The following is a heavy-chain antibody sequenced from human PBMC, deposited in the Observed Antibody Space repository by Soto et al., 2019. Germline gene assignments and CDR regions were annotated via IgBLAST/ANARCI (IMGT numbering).Heavy chain of an antibody. CDR1: DGPVENDG. V-gene: IGHV3-30*18. CDR3: AKDRVGGTFYTPLAF. D-gene: IGHD1-7*01. Sequence: PQRHPWKAADGPVENDGRHRVRHNPGKGLAWVAVITYDGSFQYYADSVKGRFTISRDNSKNTLSLHLNTLKPEDTAVYHCAKDRVGGTFYTPLAFWGQGTLVTV. J-gene: IGHJ4*02. CDR2: ITYDGSFQ.